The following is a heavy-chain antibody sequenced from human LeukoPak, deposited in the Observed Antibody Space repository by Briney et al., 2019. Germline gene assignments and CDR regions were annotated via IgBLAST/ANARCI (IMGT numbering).Heavy chain of an antibody. Sequence: GGSLRLSCAASGFTFSDYYMSWIRQAPGKGLEWVSYISSSGSTIYYADSVKGRFTISRDNAKNSLYLQMNSLRAEDTAVYYCARSGVAATPYYYYGMDVWGQGTTVTVSS. CDR1: GFTFSDYY. V-gene: IGHV3-11*01. CDR3: ARSGVAATPYYYYGMDV. D-gene: IGHD2-15*01. J-gene: IGHJ6*02. CDR2: ISSSGSTI.